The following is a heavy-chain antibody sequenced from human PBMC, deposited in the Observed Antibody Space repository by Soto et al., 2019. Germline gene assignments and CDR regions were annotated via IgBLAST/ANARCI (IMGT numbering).Heavy chain of an antibody. CDR3: ARVPSIWFGERGWWFDP. J-gene: IGHJ5*02. CDR2: IYYSGST. CDR1: GGSISSYY. V-gene: IGHV4-59*01. Sequence: SETLSLTCTVSGGSISSYYWSWIRQPPGKGLEWIGYIYYSGSTNYNPSLKSRVTISVDTSKNQFSLKLSSVTAADTAVYYCARVPSIWFGERGWWFDPWGQGTLVTVSS. D-gene: IGHD3-10*01.